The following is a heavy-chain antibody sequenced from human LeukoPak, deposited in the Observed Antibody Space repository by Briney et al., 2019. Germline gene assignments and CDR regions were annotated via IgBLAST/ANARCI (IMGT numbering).Heavy chain of an antibody. CDR3: VHYYDSSGRGY. J-gene: IGHJ4*02. CDR1: DGSINSYY. V-gene: IGHV4-4*07. D-gene: IGHD3-22*01. Sequence: KPSETLSLTCTVSDGSINSYYWSWIRQPPGKGLEWIGRIYTSGSTNYNPSLKSRVTISVDKSKNQFSLKLSSVTAADTAVYYCVHYYDSSGRGYWGQGTLVTVSS. CDR2: IYTSGST.